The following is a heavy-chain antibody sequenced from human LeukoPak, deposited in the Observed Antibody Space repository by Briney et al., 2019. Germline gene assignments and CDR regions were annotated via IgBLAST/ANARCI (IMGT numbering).Heavy chain of an antibody. CDR1: GFTFSSYS. Sequence: GGSLRLSCAAPGFTFSSYSMNWVRQAPGKGLEWVSSISSSSSYIYYADSVKGRFTISRGNAKNSLYLQMNSLRAEDTAVYYCASTTEEYQLLRYYYYYGMDVWGQGTTVTVSS. CDR3: ASTTEEYQLLRYYYYYGMDV. D-gene: IGHD2-2*01. J-gene: IGHJ6*02. V-gene: IGHV3-21*01. CDR2: ISSSSSYI.